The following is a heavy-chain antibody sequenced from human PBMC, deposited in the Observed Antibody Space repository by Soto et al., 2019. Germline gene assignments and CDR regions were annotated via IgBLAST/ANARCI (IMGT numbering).Heavy chain of an antibody. Sequence: SETLSLTCTVSGGSVSSGSYYWSWIRQPPGKGLEWIGYIYYSGSTNYNPSLKSRVTISVDTSKNQFSLKLSSVTAADTAVYYCARSDPNLYYGRPRPYYYGMDVWGQGTTVTVSS. CDR3: ARSDPNLYYGRPRPYYYGMDV. V-gene: IGHV4-61*01. CDR1: GGSVSSGSYY. CDR2: IYYSGST. D-gene: IGHD4-17*01. J-gene: IGHJ6*02.